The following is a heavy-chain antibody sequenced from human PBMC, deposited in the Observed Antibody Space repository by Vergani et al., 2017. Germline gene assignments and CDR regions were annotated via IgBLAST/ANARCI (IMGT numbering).Heavy chain of an antibody. CDR3: ASDLAYCGGDCYSNQH. D-gene: IGHD2-21*02. CDR2: INPNSGGT. Sequence: QVQLVQSGAEVKKPGASVKVSCKASGYTFTGYYMHWVRQAPGQGLEWMGWINPNSGGTNYAQKFQGRVTMTMDTSISTSLMELSRLRSDDTAVYYCASDLAYCGGDCYSNQHWGQGSLVTVSS. V-gene: IGHV1-2*02. CDR1: GYTFTGYY. J-gene: IGHJ1*01.